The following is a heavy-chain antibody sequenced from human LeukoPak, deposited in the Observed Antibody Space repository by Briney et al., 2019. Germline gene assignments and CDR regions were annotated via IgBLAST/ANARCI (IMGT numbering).Heavy chain of an antibody. CDR1: GFTFSSYA. Sequence: GRSLRLSCAASGFTFSSYAMHWVRQAPGKGLEWVAVISYDGSNKYYADSVKGRFTISRDNSKNTLYLQMNSLRAEDTAVYYCVRDRNALQFLDYWGQGTVSPSPQ. CDR3: VRDRNALQFLDY. D-gene: IGHD3-3*01. J-gene: IGHJ4*02. V-gene: IGHV3-30-3*01. CDR2: ISYDGSNK.